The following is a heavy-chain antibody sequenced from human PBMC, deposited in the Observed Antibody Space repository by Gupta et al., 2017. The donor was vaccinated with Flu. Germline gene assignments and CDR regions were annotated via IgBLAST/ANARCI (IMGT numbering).Heavy chain of an antibody. Sequence: EVQLVETGGGLIQPGGSLRLSCAASGFTVSSNYMSWVRQAPGKGLEWVSVIYSGGSTYYADSVKGRFTISRDNSKNTLYLQMNSLRAEDTAVYYCARTATGYGSGSYYYYGMDVWGQGTTVTVSS. CDR3: ARTATGYGSGSYYYYGMDV. D-gene: IGHD3-10*01. V-gene: IGHV3-53*02. J-gene: IGHJ6*02. CDR1: GFTVSSNY. CDR2: IYSGGST.